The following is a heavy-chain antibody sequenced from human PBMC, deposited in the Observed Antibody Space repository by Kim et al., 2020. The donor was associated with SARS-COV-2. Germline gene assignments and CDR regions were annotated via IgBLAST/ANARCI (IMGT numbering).Heavy chain of an antibody. CDR1: GDSITSNNW. CDR3: SREAWADFWTGYDQ. CDR2: ISPTGKT. J-gene: IGHJ4*02. D-gene: IGHD3-3*01. V-gene: IGHV4-4*02. Sequence: SETLSLTCAVSGDSITSNNWWSWVRQPPGKGLEWIGVISPTGKTNYNPSLKSRVTISVDKSKNQFSLNLRTVTAEDTAVYYCSREAWADFWTGYDQWGQGTLVTVSS.